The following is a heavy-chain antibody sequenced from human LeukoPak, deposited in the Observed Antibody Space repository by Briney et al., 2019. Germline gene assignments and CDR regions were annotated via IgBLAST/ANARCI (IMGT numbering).Heavy chain of an antibody. CDR3: ARGGYNYGVDY. V-gene: IGHV4-30-2*01. D-gene: IGHD5-18*01. CDR1: GGSISSGGYS. CDR2: IYHSGST. Sequence: SQTLSLTCAVSGGSISSGGYSWSWIRQPPGKGLEWIGYIYHSGSTYYNPSLKSRVTISVDRSKNQFSLKLSSVTAADTAVCYCARGGYNYGVDYWGQGTLVTVSS. J-gene: IGHJ4*02.